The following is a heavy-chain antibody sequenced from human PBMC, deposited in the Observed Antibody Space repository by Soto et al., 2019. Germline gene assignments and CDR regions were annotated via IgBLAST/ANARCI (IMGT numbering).Heavy chain of an antibody. Sequence: GGSLRLSCAASGFTFSSYGMHWVRQAPGKGLEWVAVIWYDGSNKYYADSVKGRFTISRDNSKNTLYLQMNSLRAEDTAVYYCARDRLCSSTSCYHDAFDIWGQGTMVTVSS. CDR1: GFTFSSYG. V-gene: IGHV3-33*01. J-gene: IGHJ3*02. CDR3: ARDRLCSSTSCYHDAFDI. CDR2: IWYDGSNK. D-gene: IGHD2-2*01.